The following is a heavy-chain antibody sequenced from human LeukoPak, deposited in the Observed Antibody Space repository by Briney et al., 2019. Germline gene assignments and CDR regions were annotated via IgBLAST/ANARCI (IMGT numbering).Heavy chain of an antibody. CDR3: ATLIAAAGTGDFDY. D-gene: IGHD6-13*01. CDR2: IYSGGST. V-gene: IGHV3-66*01. Sequence: GGSLRHSCAASGFTVSSNYMSWVRQAPGKGLEWVSVIYSGGSTYYADSVKGRFTISRDNSKNTLYLQMNSLRAEDTAVYYCATLIAAAGTGDFDYWGQGTLVTVSS. J-gene: IGHJ4*02. CDR1: GFTVSSNY.